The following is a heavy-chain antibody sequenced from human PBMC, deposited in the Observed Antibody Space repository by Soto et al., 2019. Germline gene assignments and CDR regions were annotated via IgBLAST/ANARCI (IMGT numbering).Heavy chain of an antibody. CDR2: ISYDGYLK. CDR3: AKDFKVSGSHYGTLNYYYGMDV. D-gene: IGHD3-10*01. CDR1: GFTFRTYS. V-gene: IGHV3-30*18. J-gene: IGHJ6*02. Sequence: LILSCAASGFTFRTYSMQWVRQAPGKGLEWVAVISYDGYLKYYVDAVKGRFTVARDNSKNTLFLEMYSLRVEDTAVYFCAKDFKVSGSHYGTLNYYYGMDVWGQGTTVTVSS.